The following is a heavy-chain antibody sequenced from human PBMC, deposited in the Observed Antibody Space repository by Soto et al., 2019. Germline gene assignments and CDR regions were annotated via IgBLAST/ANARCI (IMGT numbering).Heavy chain of an antibody. CDR2: INPSNGNT. CDR1: GYTFTTYA. Sequence: ASVKVSCKASGYTFTTYAMHWVRQAPGQGLEWMGIINPSNGNTKYLQKFQGRITMTRDTSTSTVYMELSSLRSEDTAVYFCARADYYDSSGFYYDCWGQGSLVTVSS. CDR3: ARADYYDSSGFYYDC. V-gene: IGHV1-3*01. D-gene: IGHD3-22*01. J-gene: IGHJ4*02.